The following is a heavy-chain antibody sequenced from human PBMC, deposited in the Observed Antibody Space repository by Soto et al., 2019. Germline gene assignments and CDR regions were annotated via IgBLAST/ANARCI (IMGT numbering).Heavy chain of an antibody. CDR2: ISGSGGST. CDR1: GFTFSSYA. CDR3: AYSSTTFDY. J-gene: IGHJ4*02. V-gene: IGHV3-23*01. Sequence: EVQLLESGGGLVQPGGSLRLSCAAAGFTFSSYAMIWVRQAPGKGLEWVSGISGSGGSTYYADSVKGRFTISSDNSKTTMYLHMNSLRAEDTDVYYCAYSSTTFDYWGQGTLVTVSS. D-gene: IGHD6-13*01.